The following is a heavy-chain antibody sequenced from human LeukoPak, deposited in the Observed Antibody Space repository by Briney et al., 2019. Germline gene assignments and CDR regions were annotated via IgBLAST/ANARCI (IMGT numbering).Heavy chain of an antibody. CDR2: ISPIFGTA. CDR3: ARDRINSGSYYSTFDY. D-gene: IGHD1-26*01. CDR1: GGTFSSYA. V-gene: IGHV1-69*13. J-gene: IGHJ4*02. Sequence: SVKVSCKASGGTFSSYAISWVRQAPGQGLEWMGGISPIFGTANYAQKFQGRVTITADESTSTAYMELSSLRSEDTAVYYCARDRINSGSYYSTFDYWGQGTLVTVSS.